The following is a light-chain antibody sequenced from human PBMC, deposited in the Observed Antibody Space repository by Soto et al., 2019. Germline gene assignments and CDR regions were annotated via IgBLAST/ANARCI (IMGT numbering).Light chain of an antibody. CDR3: QVRNDWPPGGA. J-gene: IGKJ3*01. V-gene: IGKV3-11*01. CDR1: QSVNRF. Sequence: EIVLTQSPATLSLSPGERATLSCRASQSVNRFLAWYQQKPGQAPRLLIYDTSNRATGIPARFSGSGSGTDFTLTISSLEPEDFSVYYCQVRNDWPPGGAFGPGTRVDIK. CDR2: DTS.